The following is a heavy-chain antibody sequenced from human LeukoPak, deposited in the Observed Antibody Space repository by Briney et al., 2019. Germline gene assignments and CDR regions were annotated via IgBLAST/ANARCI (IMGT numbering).Heavy chain of an antibody. CDR3: ARMRRIRYSAPYFDY. CDR2: IYHSGST. J-gene: IGHJ4*02. CDR1: GGSISSSNW. D-gene: IGHD3-9*01. Sequence: PPETLSLICAVSGGSISSSNWWSWVRQPPAKGLEWIGEIYHSGSTNCNPSLKSRVTISVDKSKNQFSLKLSSVTAADTAVYYCARMRRIRYSAPYFDYWGQGTLVTVSS. V-gene: IGHV4-4*03.